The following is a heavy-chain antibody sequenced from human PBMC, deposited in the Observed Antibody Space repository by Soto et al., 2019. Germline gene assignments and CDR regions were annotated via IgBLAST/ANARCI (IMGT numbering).Heavy chain of an antibody. J-gene: IGHJ4*02. V-gene: IGHV3-23*01. D-gene: IGHD5-12*01. CDR1: GFTFSSYA. CDR2: ISGGGGTT. Sequence: EVQLLESGGGLVQPGGSLRLSCAASGFTFSSYAMSWVRQAPGKGLEWVSAISGGGGTTYYADSVKGRFTISRDNSKNTLALQMNSLRAEDTVLYYCARGYRSADDPFDSWGGGTLVTVSS. CDR3: ARGYRSADDPFDS.